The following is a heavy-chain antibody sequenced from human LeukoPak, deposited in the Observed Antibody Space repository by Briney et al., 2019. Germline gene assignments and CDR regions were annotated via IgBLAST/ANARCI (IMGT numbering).Heavy chain of an antibody. V-gene: IGHV3-48*01. CDR1: GYTFSSYS. Sequence: GGSLRLSCAASGYTFSSYSMNWVRQAPGKGLEWVPYISSSSSTIYYADSVKGRFTISRDNAKNSLYLQMNSLRAEDTAVYYCAKVAKYYYGPETYYFFEQWGQGTPVTASS. D-gene: IGHD3-10*01. J-gene: IGHJ4*02. CDR2: ISSSSSTI. CDR3: AKVAKYYYGPETYYFFEQ.